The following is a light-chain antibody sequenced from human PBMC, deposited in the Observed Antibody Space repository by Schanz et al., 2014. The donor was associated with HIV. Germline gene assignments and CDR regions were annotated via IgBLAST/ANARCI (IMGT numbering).Light chain of an antibody. CDR1: SSDVGDYNY. J-gene: IGLJ3*02. Sequence: QSALTQPRSVSGSPGQSVTISCTGTSSDVGDYNYVSWYQQHPGKAPKLMIYEVTKRPSGVSDRFSGSKSDNTASLTISGLQADDEADYYCSSYAATSNVLFGGGTKLTVL. V-gene: IGLV2-11*01. CDR3: SSYAATSNVL. CDR2: EVT.